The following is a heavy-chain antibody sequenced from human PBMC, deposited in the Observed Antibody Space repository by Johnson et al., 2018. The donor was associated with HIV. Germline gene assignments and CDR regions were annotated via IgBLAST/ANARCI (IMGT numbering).Heavy chain of an antibody. CDR1: EFTFSSYG. V-gene: IGHV3-30*19. Sequence: QVQLVESGGGVVQPGRSLRLSCAASEFTFSSYGMHWVRQAPGKGLEWVAVISYDGRRKYYADSLKGRFTISRDNSKNTLFVQMNSLRAEDTAIYYCASLGYCSSTSCYGDAFDLWGQGTMVTVSS. D-gene: IGHD2-2*01. CDR2: ISYDGRRK. J-gene: IGHJ3*01. CDR3: ASLGYCSSTSCYGDAFDL.